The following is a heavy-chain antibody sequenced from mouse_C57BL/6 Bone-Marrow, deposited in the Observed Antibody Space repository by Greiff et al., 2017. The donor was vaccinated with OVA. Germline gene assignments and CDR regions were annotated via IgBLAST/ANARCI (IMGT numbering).Heavy chain of an antibody. Sequence: VQLKESGAELVRPGASVKLSCTASGFHIKDAYMHWVKQRPEQGLEWIGWIVPEYGDSAYASKFQGKATITADTSSNTAYLQLSSLTSEDTAVYYCTKHYSNYDAMDYWGQGTSVTVSS. J-gene: IGHJ4*01. CDR3: TKHYSNYDAMDY. V-gene: IGHV14-4*01. D-gene: IGHD2-5*01. CDR1: GFHIKDAY. CDR2: IVPEYGDS.